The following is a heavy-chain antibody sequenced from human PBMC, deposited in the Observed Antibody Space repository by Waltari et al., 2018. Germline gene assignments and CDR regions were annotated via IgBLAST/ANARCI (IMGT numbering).Heavy chain of an antibody. J-gene: IGHJ6*02. Sequence: QVQLVESGGGVVQPGRSLRLSCAASGFPFSSYGMHRVRQAPGTGLEWVAVIWDDGSNKYYADSAKGRFTISRDNSKNTLYLQMNSLRAEDTAVYYCARESEVDLYSSSWYTHYYYGMDVWGQGTTVTVSS. CDR2: IWDDGSNK. D-gene: IGHD6-13*01. CDR1: GFPFSSYG. V-gene: IGHV3-33*01. CDR3: ARESEVDLYSSSWYTHYYYGMDV.